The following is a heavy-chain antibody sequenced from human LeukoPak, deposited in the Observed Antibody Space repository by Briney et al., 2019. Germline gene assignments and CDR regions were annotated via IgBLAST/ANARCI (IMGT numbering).Heavy chain of an antibody. Sequence: GGSLRLSCVASGISVSGTFMSWVRQAPGKGLEWVSTMYSGGATHYADSVKGRFSVSRDNVENTLYLQMDNLRVEDTAVYYCARVVTIELDYWGQGTPVLVSS. V-gene: IGHV3-53*01. J-gene: IGHJ4*02. CDR1: GISVSGTF. CDR2: MYSGGAT. D-gene: IGHD1-1*01. CDR3: ARVVTIELDY.